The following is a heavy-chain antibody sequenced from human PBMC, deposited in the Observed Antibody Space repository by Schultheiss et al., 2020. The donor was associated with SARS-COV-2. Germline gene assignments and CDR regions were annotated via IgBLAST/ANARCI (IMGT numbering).Heavy chain of an antibody. CDR2: ISWNSGSI. D-gene: IGHD1-7*01. Sequence: GGSLRLSCAASGFTFDDYAMHWVRQAPGKGLEWVSGISWNSGSIGYADSVKGRFTISRDNAKNSLYLQMNSLRAEDTALYYCAKGLGTTSQSYYYGMDVWGQGTTVTVSS. V-gene: IGHV3-9*01. J-gene: IGHJ6*02. CDR1: GFTFDDYA. CDR3: AKGLGTTSQSYYYGMDV.